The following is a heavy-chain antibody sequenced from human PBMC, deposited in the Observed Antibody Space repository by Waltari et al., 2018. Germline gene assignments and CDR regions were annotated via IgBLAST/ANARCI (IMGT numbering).Heavy chain of an antibody. D-gene: IGHD3-10*01. CDR2: ISSSSSTI. J-gene: IGHJ4*02. V-gene: IGHV3-48*04. CDR1: GFTFSSYS. CDR3: ARRLSRGSDY. Sequence: EVQLVESGGGLVQPGGSLRLSCAASGFTFSSYSMNWVRQAPGKGLEWVSYISSSSSTIYYADSVKGRFTISRDNAKNSLYLQMNSLRAEDTAVYYCARRLSRGSDYWGQGTLVTVSS.